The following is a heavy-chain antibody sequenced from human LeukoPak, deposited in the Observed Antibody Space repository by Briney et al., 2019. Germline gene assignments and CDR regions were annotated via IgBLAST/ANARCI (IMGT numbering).Heavy chain of an antibody. CDR2: IYPGDSDT. Sequence: GESLKISCKGSGYSFTTYWIGWVRQMSGKGLEWMGIIYPGDSDTRYSPSFQGQVTISADKSISTAYLQWSSLKASDTAMYYCARADIVATISNFDYWGQGTLVTVSS. J-gene: IGHJ4*02. CDR1: GYSFTTYW. CDR3: ARADIVATISNFDY. V-gene: IGHV5-51*01. D-gene: IGHD5-12*01.